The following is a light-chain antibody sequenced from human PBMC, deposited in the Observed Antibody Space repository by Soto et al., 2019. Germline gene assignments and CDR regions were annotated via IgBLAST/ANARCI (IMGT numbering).Light chain of an antibody. CDR2: GAS. CDR1: QSVSSSY. V-gene: IGKV3-20*01. J-gene: IGKJ1*01. CDR3: QQYNSYSWT. Sequence: EIVLTQSPGTLSLSPGERATLSCWASQSVSSSYLAWYQQKPGQAPRLLIYGASSRATGIPDRFSGSGSGTDFTLTISRLEPEDFATYYCQQYNSYSWTFGQGTKVEIK.